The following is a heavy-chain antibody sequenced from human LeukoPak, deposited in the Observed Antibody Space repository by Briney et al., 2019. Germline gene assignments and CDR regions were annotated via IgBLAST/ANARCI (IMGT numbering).Heavy chain of an antibody. CDR1: GYTFTSYY. J-gene: IGHJ5*02. D-gene: IGHD3-9*01. CDR3: ARDRRYFDWSQVGWFDP. CDR2: INPSGGST. Sequence: ASVKVSCKASGYTFTSYYMHWVRQAPGQGLEWMGIINPSGGSTSYAQKFQGRVTMTRDTSTSTVYMELSSLRSEDTAVYYCARDRRYFDWSQVGWFDPWGQGTLVTVSS. V-gene: IGHV1-46*01.